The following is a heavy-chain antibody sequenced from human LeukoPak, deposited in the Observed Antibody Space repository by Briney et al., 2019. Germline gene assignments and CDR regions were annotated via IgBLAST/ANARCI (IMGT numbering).Heavy chain of an antibody. CDR3: AREPVSILTGYYYYYGMDV. Sequence: GGSLRLSCAASGFTFSSYSMNWVRQAPGKGLEWVSSISSSSSYIYYADSVKGRFTISRDNAKNSLYLQMNSLRAEDTAVYYCAREPVSILTGYYYYYGMDVWGKGTTVTVPS. V-gene: IGHV3-21*01. D-gene: IGHD3-9*01. CDR2: ISSSSSYI. J-gene: IGHJ6*04. CDR1: GFTFSSYS.